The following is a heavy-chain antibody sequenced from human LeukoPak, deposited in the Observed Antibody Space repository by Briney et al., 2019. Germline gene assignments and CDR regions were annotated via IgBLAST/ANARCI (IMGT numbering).Heavy chain of an antibody. J-gene: IGHJ5*02. V-gene: IGHV4-39*01. CDR2: IYYSGST. CDR3: ARRGYCSSTSCYEYWFDP. D-gene: IGHD2-2*01. Sequence: SETLSLTCTVSGGSISSSSYYWGWIRQPPGEGLEWLVIIYYSGSTYYNPSLKSRLTISVDTSKNQFSLKLSSVTATDTAVYYCARRGYCSSTSCYEYWFDPWGQGTLVTVSS. CDR1: GGSISSSSYY.